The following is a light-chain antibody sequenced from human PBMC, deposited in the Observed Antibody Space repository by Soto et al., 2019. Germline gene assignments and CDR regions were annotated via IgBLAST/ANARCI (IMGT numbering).Light chain of an antibody. CDR3: QQRSKRPPIT. CDR2: DAF. Sequence: EIVLTQSPVTLSLSPGETATLSCRASGSVTSYLAWYQQKPGQAPRLLIYDAFNRASGIPARFSGRGSGTDFTLTISRVEPEDFAVYYCQQRSKRPPITFGQGTRLE. CDR1: GSVTSY. V-gene: IGKV3-11*01. J-gene: IGKJ5*01.